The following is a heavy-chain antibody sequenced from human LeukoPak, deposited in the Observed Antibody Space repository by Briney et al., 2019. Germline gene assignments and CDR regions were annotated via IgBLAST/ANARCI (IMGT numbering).Heavy chain of an antibody. D-gene: IGHD3-22*01. CDR2: IKQDGSEK. V-gene: IGHV3-7*01. J-gene: IGHJ4*01. Sequence: GGSLRLSCAASGFTFSSYWMHWVRQAPGKGLEWVANIKQDGSEKYYVDSVKGRFTISRDNAKNSLYLQMNSLRAEDTAVYYCARGPGSSGGAYVGDYWGHGTLVTVSS. CDR3: ARGPGSSGGAYVGDY. CDR1: GFTFSSYW.